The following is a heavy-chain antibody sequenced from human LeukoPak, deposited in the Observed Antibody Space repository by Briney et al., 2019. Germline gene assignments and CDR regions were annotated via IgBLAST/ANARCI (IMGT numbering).Heavy chain of an antibody. CDR2: ISAYNGNT. J-gene: IGHJ4*02. D-gene: IGHD3-10*01. V-gene: IGHV1-18*01. CDR1: GYTFTSYG. Sequence: ASVKVSCKASGYTFTSYGISWVRQAPGQGLEWTGWISAYNGNTNYAQKLQGRVTMTTDTSTSTAYMELRSLRSDDTAVYYCARYYYGSGSYYSDYWGQGTLVTVSS. CDR3: ARYYYGSGSYYSDY.